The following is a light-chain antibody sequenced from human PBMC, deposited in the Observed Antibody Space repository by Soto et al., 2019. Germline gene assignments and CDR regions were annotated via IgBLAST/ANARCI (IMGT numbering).Light chain of an antibody. CDR1: SSDVGNDNF. CDR2: EVS. J-gene: IGLJ2*01. V-gene: IGLV2-14*01. CDR3: SSYTNINSFVV. Sequence: QSALTQPASVSGSPGQSITISCTGTSSDVGNDNFVSWYQHHPGKAPKLIIYEVSYRPSGVSHRFSGSKSGNTASLTISGLQSEDEADYYCSSYTNINSFVVFGGGTKLTVL.